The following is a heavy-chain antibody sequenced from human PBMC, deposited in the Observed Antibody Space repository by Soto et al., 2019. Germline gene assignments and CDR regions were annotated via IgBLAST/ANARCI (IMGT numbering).Heavy chain of an antibody. Sequence: EVQLVESGGGLVQPGGSLRLSCAASGFTFSSYSMNWVRQAPGKGLEWVSYISSSSSTIYYADSVKGRFTIARDNAKNSLYLQMNSLRADDTAVYYCARDWAYSYGPNHYWGQGTLVTVSS. J-gene: IGHJ4*02. CDR3: ARDWAYSYGPNHY. V-gene: IGHV3-48*01. D-gene: IGHD5-18*01. CDR2: ISSSSSTI. CDR1: GFTFSSYS.